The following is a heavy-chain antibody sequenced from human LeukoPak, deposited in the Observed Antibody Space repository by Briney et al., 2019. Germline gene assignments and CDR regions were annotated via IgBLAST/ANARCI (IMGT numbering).Heavy chain of an antibody. D-gene: IGHD3-22*01. J-gene: IGHJ4*02. Sequence: PSETLSLTCTVSGGSFSSSDYYWSWIRQPPGKGLEWIGYIYYSGSTNYNPSLKSRVTISVDTSKNQFSLKLSSVTAADTAVYYCARSYDSSGYYPFDYWGQGTLVTVSS. CDR3: ARSYDSSGYYPFDY. CDR1: GGSFSSSDYY. V-gene: IGHV4-61*08. CDR2: IYYSGST.